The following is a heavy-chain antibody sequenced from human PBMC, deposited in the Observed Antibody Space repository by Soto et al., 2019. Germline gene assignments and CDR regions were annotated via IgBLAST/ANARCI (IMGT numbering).Heavy chain of an antibody. D-gene: IGHD6-13*01. Sequence: SENLRLTCTVSVGSISRYYWTWIRQPPGKGLEWIGYVYYSGSTNYNPSLKSRVTISVDTSKNQFSLKLSSVTAADTAVYYCARAISSSWYYYYYNGMDVWGQWTTVTVS. CDR2: VYYSGST. V-gene: IGHV4-59*01. CDR1: VGSISRYY. CDR3: ARAISSSWYYYYYNGMDV. J-gene: IGHJ6*02.